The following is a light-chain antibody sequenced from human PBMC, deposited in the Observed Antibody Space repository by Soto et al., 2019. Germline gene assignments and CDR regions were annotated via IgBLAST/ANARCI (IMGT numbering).Light chain of an antibody. V-gene: IGKV2-30*01. Sequence: DVVMTQSPLSLPVTLGQPASISCRSSQSLAYSDGNTYLNWFQQRPGPSPRRLIYKVSNRDSGVPDRFSGSGSGTDFTLKISRVEAEDVGVYYCMQGTHWPTYTFGQGTKLEIK. CDR2: KVS. CDR3: MQGTHWPTYT. J-gene: IGKJ2*01. CDR1: QSLAYSDGNTY.